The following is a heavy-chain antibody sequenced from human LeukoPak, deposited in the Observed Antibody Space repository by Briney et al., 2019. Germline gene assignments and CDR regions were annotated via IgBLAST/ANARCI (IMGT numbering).Heavy chain of an antibody. J-gene: IGHJ4*02. V-gene: IGHV3-30*18. CDR3: AKVARLHGSTDY. Sequence: PGGSLRLSCAASGFTFSSFGMNWVRQAPGKGLEWVAVISYDGSNKYYADSVKGRFTISRDNSKNTLYLQMNSLRAEDTAVYYCAKVARLHGSTDYWGQGTLVTVSS. CDR1: GFTFSSFG. CDR2: ISYDGSNK.